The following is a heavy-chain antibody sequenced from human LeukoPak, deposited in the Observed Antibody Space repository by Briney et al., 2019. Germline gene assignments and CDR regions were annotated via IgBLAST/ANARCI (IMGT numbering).Heavy chain of an antibody. Sequence: GGSLRLSCAASGFTFSSYEMNWVRQAPGKGPEWVSYISSSGSTIYYADSVKGRFTISRDNAKNSLYLQMNSLRAEDTAVYYCAGVDSSGWYGGFDYWGQGTLVTVSS. CDR3: AGVDSSGWYGGFDY. J-gene: IGHJ4*02. CDR2: ISSSGSTI. D-gene: IGHD6-19*01. CDR1: GFTFSSYE. V-gene: IGHV3-48*03.